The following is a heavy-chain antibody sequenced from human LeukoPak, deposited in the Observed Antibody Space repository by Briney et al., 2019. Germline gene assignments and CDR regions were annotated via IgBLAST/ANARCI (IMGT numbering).Heavy chain of an antibody. D-gene: IGHD1-26*01. Sequence: ASVKVSCKASGYTFTDYYMHWVRQAPGQGLEWMGGFDPEDGETIYAQKFQGRVTMTEDTSTDTAYMELSSLRSEDTAVYYCATGAVGATGAFDIWGQGTMVTVSS. J-gene: IGHJ3*02. CDR2: FDPEDGET. V-gene: IGHV1-24*01. CDR1: GYTFTDYY. CDR3: ATGAVGATGAFDI.